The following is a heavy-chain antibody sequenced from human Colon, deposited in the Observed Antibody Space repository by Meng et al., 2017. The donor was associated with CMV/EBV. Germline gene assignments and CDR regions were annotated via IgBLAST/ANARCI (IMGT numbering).Heavy chain of an antibody. D-gene: IGHD1-20*01. CDR1: GDSISSGSYH. CDR2: IHVRGNT. V-gene: IGHV4-61*02. Sequence: QVQLQASGPGLVKPSKTLSLTCTVSGDSISSGSYHWTWIRQPAGKGLEWIGRIHVRGNTNYNPSLQSRVTMSVDTSKNQFSLSLNSVTSADSAVYYCARGVGPYNWNLRWDSWAQGTLVTVSS. CDR3: ARGVGPYNWNLRWDS. J-gene: IGHJ4*02.